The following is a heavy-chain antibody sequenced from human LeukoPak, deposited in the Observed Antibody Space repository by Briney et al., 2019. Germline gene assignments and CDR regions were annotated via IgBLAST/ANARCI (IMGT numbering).Heavy chain of an antibody. Sequence: SQTLSLTCTVSGGSIGSGDYYWSWIRQSPGKGLEWIGYIYYTGSTNYSPSLQSRVTISVDTSKNQFSLNLSSVTAADTAVYYCARGLGYCSGGSCYPFDYWGQGTLVAVSS. CDR1: GGSIGSGDYY. J-gene: IGHJ4*02. CDR2: IYYTGST. CDR3: ARGLGYCSGGSCYPFDY. V-gene: IGHV4-30-4*01. D-gene: IGHD2-15*01.